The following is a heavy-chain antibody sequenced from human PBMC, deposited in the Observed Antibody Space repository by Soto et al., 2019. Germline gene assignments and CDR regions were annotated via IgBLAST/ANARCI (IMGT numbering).Heavy chain of an antibody. CDR2: IRRSASVT. Sequence: GSLRLSCAASGFTLSTSSMNWFRQAPGKGLEWVSYIRRSASVTSYADSVKGRFTISRDNAKNSLYLEMNSLRSEDTAVYYCASAPQRSYSSSLYYFDYWGQGTLVTVSS. CDR3: ASAPQRSYSSSLYYFDY. V-gene: IGHV3-48*01. CDR1: GFTLSTSS. D-gene: IGHD6-6*01. J-gene: IGHJ4*02.